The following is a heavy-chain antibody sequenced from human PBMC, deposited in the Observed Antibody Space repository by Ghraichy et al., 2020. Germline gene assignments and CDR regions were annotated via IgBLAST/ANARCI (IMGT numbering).Heavy chain of an antibody. D-gene: IGHD1-26*01. Sequence: GESLNISCKGSGYSFTTYWIGWVRQMPGKGLEWMGIIYPGDSDTRYSPSFQGQVTISADKSISTAYLQWSSLKASDTAMYYCARPAIVGASSHAFDIWGQGTMVTVSS. J-gene: IGHJ3*02. CDR1: GYSFTTYW. CDR2: IYPGDSDT. V-gene: IGHV5-51*01. CDR3: ARPAIVGASSHAFDI.